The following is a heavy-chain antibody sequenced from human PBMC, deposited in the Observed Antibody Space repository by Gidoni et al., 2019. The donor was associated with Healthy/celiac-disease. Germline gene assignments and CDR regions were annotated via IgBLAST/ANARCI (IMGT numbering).Heavy chain of an antibody. CDR3: AKTENFPPGVDY. D-gene: IGHD1-7*01. CDR2: ISGRGGST. CDR1: GFTFSSYA. J-gene: IGHJ4*02. V-gene: IGHV3-23*01. Sequence: EVLLFESGVCLVQPGGSLSLSCAASGFTFSSYAMSWVRQAPGKGLSWVSAISGRGGSTYYADSVKGRVTISRDNSKNTLYLQMNSLRAEDTAVYYCAKTENFPPGVDYWGQGTLVTVSS.